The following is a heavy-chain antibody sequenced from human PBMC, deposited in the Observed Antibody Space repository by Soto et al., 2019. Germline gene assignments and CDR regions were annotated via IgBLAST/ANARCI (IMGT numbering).Heavy chain of an antibody. D-gene: IGHD6-6*01. Sequence: GGSLRLSCAASGFTFSGSAIHWVRQASGKGLEWVARIRTKSNGYATTYAASVRGRFTISRDDSKNMAYLQMNGLKTEDTAMYYCSRVEYVTSSPIGWGQGTLVTVSS. CDR1: GFTFSGSA. CDR3: SRVEYVTSSPIG. CDR2: IRTKSNGYAT. V-gene: IGHV3-73*01. J-gene: IGHJ4*02.